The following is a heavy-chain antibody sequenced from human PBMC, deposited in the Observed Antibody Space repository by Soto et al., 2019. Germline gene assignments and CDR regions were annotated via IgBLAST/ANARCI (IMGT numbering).Heavy chain of an antibody. CDR3: ARDPPATRHGMDV. CDR2: IYSGGST. CDR1: GFTVSSNS. V-gene: IGHV3-53*02. Sequence: EVQLVETGGGLIQHWGSLRLSCAASGFTVSSNSMSWVRQAPGKGLEWVSVIYSGGSTYYADSVRGRFTISRDNSKNTLYLQMKSLRAEDTAVYYCARDPPATRHGMDVWGQGTTVTVSS. J-gene: IGHJ6*02.